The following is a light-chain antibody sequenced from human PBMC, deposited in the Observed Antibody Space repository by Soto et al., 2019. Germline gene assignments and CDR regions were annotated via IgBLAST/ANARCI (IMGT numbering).Light chain of an antibody. Sequence: QSALTQPASVSGSPGQSITISCTGSSSDVASYDLVSWYQQHPGKTPKLMIYEGTKRPSGVSDRSSGSNSGNTASLTISGLQAEDEADYYCCSYVGSSSPAIFGGGTKLTVL. CDR1: SSDVASYDL. J-gene: IGLJ2*01. CDR2: EGT. V-gene: IGLV2-23*01. CDR3: CSYVGSSSPAI.